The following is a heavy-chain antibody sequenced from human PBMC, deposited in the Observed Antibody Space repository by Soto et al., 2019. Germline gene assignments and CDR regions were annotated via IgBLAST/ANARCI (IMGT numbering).Heavy chain of an antibody. V-gene: IGHV4-34*01. CDR1: GGSFSGYY. J-gene: IGHJ4*02. D-gene: IGHD4-17*01. CDR3: ARAHYGGDFDY. Sequence: QVQLQQWGAGLLKPSETLSLTCAVYGGSFSGYYWSWIRQPPGKGLEWIGEMNHSGSTNYNPSLKSRVTISVDTSKNQFSLKLSSVTAADTAVYYCARAHYGGDFDYWGQGTLVTVSS. CDR2: MNHSGST.